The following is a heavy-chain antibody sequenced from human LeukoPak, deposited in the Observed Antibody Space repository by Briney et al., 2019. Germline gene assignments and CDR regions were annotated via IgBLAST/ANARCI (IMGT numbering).Heavy chain of an antibody. Sequence: GGSLRLSCAASGFIFSNHWMTWVRQAPGKGLEWVANINQEGSEIYYVDSVRGRFTISRDNAKNSLYLQMNSLRAEDTALYYCAKDFHRLGEFDAFDIWGQGTMVTVSS. CDR1: GFIFSNHW. J-gene: IGHJ3*02. V-gene: IGHV3-7*03. CDR3: AKDFHRLGEFDAFDI. D-gene: IGHD3-16*01. CDR2: INQEGSEI.